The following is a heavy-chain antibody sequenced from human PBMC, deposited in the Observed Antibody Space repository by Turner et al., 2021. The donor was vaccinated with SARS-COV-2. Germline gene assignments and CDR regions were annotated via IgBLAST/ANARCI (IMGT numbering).Heavy chain of an antibody. V-gene: IGHV4-59*08. J-gene: IGHJ6*02. CDR3: ARHQGSTSGYDHGMNV. CDR2: FYKIGSI. CDR1: GGSISSKS. Sequence: QVQLQESGPGLVRPSETLSLTCTVSGGSISSKSWRWIRQSPGRGLEWIGYFYKIGSIDYNPTLRSRVTISVDTSKNQLSLNLISMTAADTAVYYCARHQGSTSGYDHGMNVWGQGTAVIVSS. D-gene: IGHD1-1*01.